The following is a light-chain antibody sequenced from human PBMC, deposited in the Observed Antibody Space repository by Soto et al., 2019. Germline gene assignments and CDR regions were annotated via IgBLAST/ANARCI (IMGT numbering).Light chain of an antibody. J-gene: IGKJ2*01. CDR2: DAS. CDR3: QQYNTYST. CDR1: QSISSW. Sequence: DIQMTQSPSTLSASVGDRVTLTCRASQSISSWLAWYQQKPGKAPKLLIYDASTLESGVPSRFSGSGSGTEFTLTISSLQPDDFATYYCQQYNTYSTLGQGTKVDIK. V-gene: IGKV1-5*01.